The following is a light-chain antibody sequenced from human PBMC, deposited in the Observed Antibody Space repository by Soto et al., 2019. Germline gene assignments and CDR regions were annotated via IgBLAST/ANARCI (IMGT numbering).Light chain of an antibody. J-gene: IGKJ1*01. CDR3: HQATSGLRT. CDR1: QNVATN. CDR2: GAS. V-gene: IGKV3-15*01. Sequence: IVMTQSPATLSMSPGDRATLSCRASQNVATNVAWYQQKPGQAPRLLIYGASIRATGVPARFSGSGSGTEFTLTIDSLQSEDFAVFDCHQATSGLRTFGRGTRVEV.